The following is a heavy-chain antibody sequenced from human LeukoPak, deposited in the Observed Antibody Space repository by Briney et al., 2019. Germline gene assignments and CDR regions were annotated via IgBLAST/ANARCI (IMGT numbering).Heavy chain of an antibody. CDR3: GTGSAFDF. V-gene: IGHV3-15*01. D-gene: IGHD1-14*01. Sequence: GGSLRLSCAVSGFTFATSWMSWVRQAPGKGLEWVGRIKTKTDGGTTDYAAPVKGRFTISRDDSKNTLYLQMNSLKTEDTAVYYCGTGSAFDFWGQGTMVTGSS. CDR2: IKTKTDGGTT. J-gene: IGHJ3*01. CDR1: GFTFATSW.